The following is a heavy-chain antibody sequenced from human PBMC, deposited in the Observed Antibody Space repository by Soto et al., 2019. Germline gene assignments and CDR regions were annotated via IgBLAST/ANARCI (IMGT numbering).Heavy chain of an antibody. CDR2: ISSSSSTI. J-gene: IGHJ4*02. V-gene: IGHV3-48*01. CDR1: GFTFSSYS. D-gene: IGHD3-10*01. Sequence: EVQLVESGGGLVQPGGSLRLSCAASGFTFSSYSMNWVRQAPGKGLEWVSYISSSSSTIYYADSVKGRFTISRDNAKNSLYLQMNSLRAEDKAVYYCARANYYGSPGDFDYWGPGTLVTVSS. CDR3: ARANYYGSPGDFDY.